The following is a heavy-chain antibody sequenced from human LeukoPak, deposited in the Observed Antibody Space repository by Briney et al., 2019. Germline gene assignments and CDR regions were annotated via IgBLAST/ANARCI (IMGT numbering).Heavy chain of an antibody. Sequence: GGSLRLSCAASGFTFSTYSMNWVRQAPGKGLEWVSYISNIGSTIYYADSVKGRITISRDNAKNTLYLQMNSLRDEDTAVYYCARGPYSSSNYFDSWGQGTLVTVSS. CDR2: ISNIGSTI. CDR3: ARGPYSSSNYFDS. J-gene: IGHJ4*02. V-gene: IGHV3-48*02. CDR1: GFTFSTYS. D-gene: IGHD6-6*01.